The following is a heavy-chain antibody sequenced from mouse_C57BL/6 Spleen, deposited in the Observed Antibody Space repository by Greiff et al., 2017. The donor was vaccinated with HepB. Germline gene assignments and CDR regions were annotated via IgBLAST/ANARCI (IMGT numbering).Heavy chain of an antibody. Sequence: EVQRVESGGGLVQPGGSMKLSCAASGFTFSDAWMDWVRQSPEKGLEWVAEIRNKANNHATYYAESVKGRFTISRDDSKSSVYLQMNSLRAEDTGIYYCTRRWNYYAMDYWGQGTSVTVSS. CDR3: TRRWNYYAMDY. CDR2: IRNKANNHAT. J-gene: IGHJ4*01. CDR1: GFTFSDAW. V-gene: IGHV6-6*01.